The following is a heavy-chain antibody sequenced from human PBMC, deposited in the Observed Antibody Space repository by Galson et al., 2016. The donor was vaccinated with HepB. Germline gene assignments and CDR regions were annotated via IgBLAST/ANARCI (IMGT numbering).Heavy chain of an antibody. CDR1: GVSANTSRLD. CDR2: IYWDEDK. V-gene: IGHV2-5*02. J-gene: IGHJ4*02. Sequence: PALVKPTQTLTLTCSFSGVSANTSRLDVGWIRQPPGKAPEWLALIYWDEDKRYNPSLKNRLTITKDTSKNEVVLTMTNMYPVDTATYFCAHVRDGLELYFDSWGQGTLVTVSS. D-gene: IGHD1-7*01. CDR3: AHVRDGLELYFDS.